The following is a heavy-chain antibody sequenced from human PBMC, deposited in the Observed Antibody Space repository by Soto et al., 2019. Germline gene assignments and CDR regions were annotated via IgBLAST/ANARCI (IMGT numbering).Heavy chain of an antibody. CDR3: ARLPGDYDFWSGSLFYYMDV. D-gene: IGHD3-3*01. CDR1: GGSISSSSYY. Sequence: SETLSLTCTVSGGSISSSSYYWGWIRQPPGKGLEWIGSIYYSGSTYYNPSLKSRVTISVDTSKNQFSLKLSSMTAADTAVYYCARLPGDYDFWSGSLFYYMDVWGKGTTVTVSS. V-gene: IGHV4-39*01. J-gene: IGHJ6*03. CDR2: IYYSGST.